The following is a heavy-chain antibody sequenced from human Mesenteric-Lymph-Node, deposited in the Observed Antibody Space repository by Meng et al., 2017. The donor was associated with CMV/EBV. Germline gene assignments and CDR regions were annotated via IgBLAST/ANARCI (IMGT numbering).Heavy chain of an antibody. J-gene: IGHJ4*02. CDR1: GFTFSSYS. CDR2: ISSRSSYI. D-gene: IGHD3-16*01. V-gene: IGHV3-21*04. Sequence: GESLKISCTASGFTFSSYSMNWVRQAPGKGLEWVSSISSRSSYIYYADSVKGRFTVSRDNSKNTLYVQMNSLRAEDTAVYYCAKSQSGLIDHWGQGTLVTVSS. CDR3: AKSQSGLIDH.